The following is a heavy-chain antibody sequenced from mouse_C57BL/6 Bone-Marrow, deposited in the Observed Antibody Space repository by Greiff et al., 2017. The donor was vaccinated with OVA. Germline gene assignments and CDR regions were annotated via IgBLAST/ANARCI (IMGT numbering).Heavy chain of an antibody. CDR2: ISYDGSN. Sequence: DVKLVESGPGLVKPSQSLSLTCSVTGYSITSGYYWNWIRQFPGNKLEWMGYISYDGSNNYNPSLKNRISITRDTSKNQFFLKLNSVTTEDTATYYCARGPITTVEAYWGQGTLVTVSA. D-gene: IGHD1-1*01. J-gene: IGHJ3*01. V-gene: IGHV3-6*01. CDR3: ARGPITTVEAY. CDR1: GYSITSGYY.